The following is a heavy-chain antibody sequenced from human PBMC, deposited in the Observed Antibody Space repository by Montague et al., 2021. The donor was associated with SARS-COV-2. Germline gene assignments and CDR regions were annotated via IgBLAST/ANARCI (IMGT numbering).Heavy chain of an antibody. CDR1: GGSISSNSWS. D-gene: IGHD2-2*01. CDR3: ARQGDQLLLEYWFDP. V-gene: IGHV4-39*01. Sequence: SETLSLTCTVYGGSISSNSWSWVWKRPPQGMGLEWKRSNNDSGNTNPXPNLKGRVTIAVDTSKNQFSLKLSSVTAADMAVYYCARQGDQLLLEYWFDPWGQGTLVTVSS. J-gene: IGHJ5*02. CDR2: NNDSGNT.